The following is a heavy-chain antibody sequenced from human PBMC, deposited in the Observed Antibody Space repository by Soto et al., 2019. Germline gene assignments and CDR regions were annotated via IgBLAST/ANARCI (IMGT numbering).Heavy chain of an antibody. CDR2: ISGSGGST. V-gene: IGHV3-23*01. Sequence: GGSLRLSCAASGFTFSSYAMSWVRQAPGKGLEWVSAISGSGGSTYYADSVKGRFTISRDNSKNTLYLQMNSLRAEDTAVYYCAKDRIAVAVDLADAFDIWGQGTMVTVSS. CDR3: AKDRIAVAVDLADAFDI. CDR1: GFTFSSYA. D-gene: IGHD6-19*01. J-gene: IGHJ3*02.